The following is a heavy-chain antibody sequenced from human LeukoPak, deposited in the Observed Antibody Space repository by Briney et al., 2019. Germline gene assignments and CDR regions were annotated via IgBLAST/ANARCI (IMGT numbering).Heavy chain of an antibody. D-gene: IGHD3-22*01. CDR1: GGSISSGGYY. CDR2: IYYSGST. CDR3: ARGKFRNTTEMDSSRNYFDY. J-gene: IGHJ4*02. V-gene: IGHV4-31*03. Sequence: PSETLSLTCTVSGGSISSGGYYWSWIRQHPGKGLEWIGYIYYSGSTYYNPSLKSRVTISVDTSKNQFSLKLSSVTAADTAVYYCARGKFRNTTEMDSSRNYFDYWGQGTLVTVSS.